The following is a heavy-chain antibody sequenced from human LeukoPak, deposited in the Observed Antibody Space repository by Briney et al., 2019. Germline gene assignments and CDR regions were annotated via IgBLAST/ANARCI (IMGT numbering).Heavy chain of an antibody. D-gene: IGHD3-10*01. CDR1: GFTFSSHG. CDR2: IRYDRSNK. V-gene: IGHV3-30*02. CDR3: ARHHQVAEFGENYYYMDV. J-gene: IGHJ6*03. Sequence: GGSLRLPCAASGFTFSSHGMHWVRQAPGKGLEWVAFIRYDRSNKYYADSVKGRFTISRDNSKNTLYLQMNSLRAEDTAVYYCARHHQVAEFGENYYYMDVWGKGTTVTVCS.